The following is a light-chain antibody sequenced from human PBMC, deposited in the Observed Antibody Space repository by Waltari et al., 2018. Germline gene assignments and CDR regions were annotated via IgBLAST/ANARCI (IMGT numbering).Light chain of an antibody. V-gene: IGKV1-33*01. CDR1: QDIRKN. CDR3: QQYDHPPLT. Sequence: DIQMNQSPSSLSAFVGDRVTITCQARQDIRKNLKWYQQQPRNAPQLLIFDASNSQAAVSSMFSGSGSGTYFAFTISRLQPDVIGTYYCQQYDHPPLTFGGGTRVEIK. J-gene: IGKJ4*01. CDR2: DAS.